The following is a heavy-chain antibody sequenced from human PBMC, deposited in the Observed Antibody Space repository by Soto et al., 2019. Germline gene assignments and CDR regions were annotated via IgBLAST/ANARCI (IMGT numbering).Heavy chain of an antibody. CDR1: GGSISSYY. Sequence: PSETLSLTGTVSGGSISSYYCSWIRQPPGKGLEWIGYIYYSGITNYNPSLKSRVTISVDTSKNQFSLKLSSVTAADTAVYYCARGGYDEEEGDAYYSYGMDVWGQGTTVTVSS. CDR2: IYYSGIT. J-gene: IGHJ6*02. CDR3: ARGGYDEEEGDAYYSYGMDV. D-gene: IGHD5-12*01. V-gene: IGHV4-59*01.